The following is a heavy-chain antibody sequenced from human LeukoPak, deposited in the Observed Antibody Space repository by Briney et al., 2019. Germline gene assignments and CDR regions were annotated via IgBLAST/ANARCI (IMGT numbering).Heavy chain of an antibody. CDR1: GGTFSSYT. CDR3: ARGTAVAATYYYDSSGYYYGDGSFDY. Sequence: SVKVSCKASGGTFSSYTISWVRQAPGQGVEWMGRVIPILGIANYAQKFQGRVTITADKSTSTAYMELSSLRSEDTAVYYCARGTAVAATYYYDSSGYYYGDGSFDYWGQGTLVTVSS. CDR2: VIPILGIA. J-gene: IGHJ4*02. V-gene: IGHV1-69*02. D-gene: IGHD3-22*01.